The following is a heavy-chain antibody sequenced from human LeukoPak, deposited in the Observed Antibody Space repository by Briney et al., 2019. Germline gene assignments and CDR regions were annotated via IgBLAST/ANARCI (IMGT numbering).Heavy chain of an antibody. CDR1: GFTFSSYG. Sequence: PGRSLRLSCAASGFTFSSYGVHWVRQAPGKGLEWVAVISYDGSNKYYADSVKGRFTISRDNSKNTLYLQMNSLRAEDTAVYYCAKAGDIVAPVYWGQGTLVTVSS. V-gene: IGHV3-30*18. CDR3: AKAGDIVAPVY. J-gene: IGHJ4*02. D-gene: IGHD5-12*01. CDR2: ISYDGSNK.